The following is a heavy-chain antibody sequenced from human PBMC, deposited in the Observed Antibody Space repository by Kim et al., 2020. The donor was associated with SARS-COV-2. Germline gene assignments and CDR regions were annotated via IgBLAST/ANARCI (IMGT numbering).Heavy chain of an antibody. V-gene: IGHV1-69*04. D-gene: IGHD5-18*01. CDR2: TIPILGIA. J-gene: IGHJ4*02. CDR1: GGTFSSYA. CDR3: ARVGFDTAIDY. Sequence: SVKVSCKASGGTFSSYAISWVRQAPGQGLEWMGRTIPILGIANYAQKFQGRVTITADKSTSTAYMELSSLRSEDTAVYYCARVGFDTAIDYWGQGTLVT.